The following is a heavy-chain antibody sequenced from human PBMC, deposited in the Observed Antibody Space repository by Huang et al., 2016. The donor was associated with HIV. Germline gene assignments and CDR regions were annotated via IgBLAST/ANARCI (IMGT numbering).Heavy chain of an antibody. J-gene: IGHJ4*02. CDR2: INPGKGNT. D-gene: IGHD2-21*01. Sequence: QVQLVQSGAEVKKPGASVKVSCKASGYRFTTYALHWVRQAPGNRFEGMGCINPGKGNTNDSQKFQGRVTITRDTSASTVYMEVSSLTFEDTAVYYCAREFVIFGAPLWPAYWGQGTLISVSS. CDR3: AREFVIFGAPLWPAY. CDR1: GYRFTTYA. V-gene: IGHV1-3*01.